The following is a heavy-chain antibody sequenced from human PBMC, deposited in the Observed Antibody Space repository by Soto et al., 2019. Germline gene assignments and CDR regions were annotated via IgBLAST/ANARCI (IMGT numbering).Heavy chain of an antibody. V-gene: IGHV1-18*01. D-gene: IGHD4-17*01. Sequence: QAQLEQSGPEVKKPGASVNVSCKASGYTFSSYSISWVRQAPGQGLEWMGWISAYNGNTNYAQKLKGRVTMTRDTYTKTVNMELRSRTSDETAVYYCARAVYGGNSGSWYGELWGRGTLVTVSS. CDR2: ISAYNGNT. CDR1: GYTFSSYS. J-gene: IGHJ2*01. CDR3: ARAVYGGNSGSWYGEL.